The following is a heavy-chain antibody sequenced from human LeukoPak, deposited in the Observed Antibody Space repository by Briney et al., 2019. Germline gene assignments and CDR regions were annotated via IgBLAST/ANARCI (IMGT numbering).Heavy chain of an antibody. D-gene: IGHD3-10*01. CDR2: IYYSGST. V-gene: IGHV4-59*01. CDR3: ARGTDYYGSGSYSRRYYYYYYGMDV. J-gene: IGHJ6*02. CDR1: GGSISSYY. Sequence: SETLSLTCTVSGGSISSYYWSWIRQPPGKGLEWIGHIYYSGSTNYNPSLKSRVTISVDTSKNQFSLKLSSVTAADTAVYYCARGTDYYGSGSYSRRYYYYYYGMDVWGQGTTVTVSS.